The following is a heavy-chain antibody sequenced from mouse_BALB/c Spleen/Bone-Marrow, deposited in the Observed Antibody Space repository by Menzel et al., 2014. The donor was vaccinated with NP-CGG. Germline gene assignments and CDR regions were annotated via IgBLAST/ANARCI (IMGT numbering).Heavy chain of an antibody. CDR2: INPSTGYT. D-gene: IGHD2-4*01. Sequence: VQLQESGAELAKPGASVKMSCKASGYTFTSYWMHWVKQRPGQGLEWIGYINPSTGYTEYNQKFKDKATLTADKSSSTAYMQLSSLTSEDSAVYYCARPITTGIQAWFAYWGQGILVTVSA. V-gene: IGHV1-7*01. J-gene: IGHJ3*01. CDR3: ARPITTGIQAWFAY. CDR1: GYTFTSYW.